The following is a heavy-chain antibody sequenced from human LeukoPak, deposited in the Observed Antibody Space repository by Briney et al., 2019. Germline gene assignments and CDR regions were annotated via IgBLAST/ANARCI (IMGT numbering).Heavy chain of an antibody. J-gene: IGHJ6*03. V-gene: IGHV3-23*01. Sequence: GGSLRLSCAASGFTFSSYAVSWVRHAPGEGMEWVSSISCSGGSTSYGSSVKGRCSLSRDNSKNTLYLQMNSLRAEDTAVYYCAKDLFEAAVDYYYYYYYMDVWGKGTTVTVSS. CDR1: GFTFSSYA. CDR3: AKDLFEAAVDYYYYYYYMDV. CDR2: ISCSGGST. D-gene: IGHD6-19*01.